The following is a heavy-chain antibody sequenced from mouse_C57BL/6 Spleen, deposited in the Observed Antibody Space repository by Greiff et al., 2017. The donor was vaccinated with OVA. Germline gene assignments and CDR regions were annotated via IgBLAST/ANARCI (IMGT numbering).Heavy chain of an antibody. J-gene: IGHJ4*01. CDR3: TRWNAYYSNSSAMDY. Sequence: QVQLKESGAELVRPGASVTLSCKASGYTFTDYEMHWVKQTPVHGLEWIGAIDPETGGAAYNQKFKGKAILTADKSSSTAYMELRSLTSEDSAVYYCTRWNAYYSNSSAMDYWGQGTSVPVSS. D-gene: IGHD2-5*01. CDR2: IDPETGGA. CDR1: GYTFTDYE. V-gene: IGHV1-15*01.